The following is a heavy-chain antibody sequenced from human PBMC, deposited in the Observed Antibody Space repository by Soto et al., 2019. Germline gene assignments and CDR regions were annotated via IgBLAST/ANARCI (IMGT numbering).Heavy chain of an antibody. CDR2: IFTSGST. CDR1: GDTFSTYY. D-gene: IGHD4-17*01. V-gene: IGHV4-4*07. J-gene: IGHJ3*02. Sequence: QLQLQASGPGLVKPSETLSLTCTVSGDTFSTYYWSWIRQPAGKGLEWIGRIFTSGSTNYNPSLKSRVTMSVDTSKNQFSLKLRSVTAADTAVYYCARDRITTVVVPDAFDIWGQGTMVTVSS. CDR3: ARDRITTVVVPDAFDI.